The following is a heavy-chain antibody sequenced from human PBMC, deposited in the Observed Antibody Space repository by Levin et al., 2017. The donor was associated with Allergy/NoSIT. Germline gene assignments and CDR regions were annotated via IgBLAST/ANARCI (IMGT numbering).Heavy chain of an antibody. J-gene: IGHJ4*02. CDR1: GFSLSTSGVG. D-gene: IGHD2-21*01. CDR3: AHNLRASSRFPGLFDN. V-gene: IGHV2-5*02. Sequence: SGPTLVKPTQTLTLTCTFSGFSLSTSGVGVGWIRQAPGKALEWLALIYWDDDKRYSPTLKSRLTITKDTSKNQVVLTMTNMDPVDTATYYCAHNLRASSRFPGLFDNWGQGTLVTVSS. CDR2: IYWDDDK.